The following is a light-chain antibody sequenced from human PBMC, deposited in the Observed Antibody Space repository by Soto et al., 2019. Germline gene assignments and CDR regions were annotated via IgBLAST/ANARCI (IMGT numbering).Light chain of an antibody. CDR3: SSYTSSSTWV. CDR2: EVS. V-gene: IGLV2-14*01. J-gene: IGLJ3*02. CDR1: SSDVGGYNY. Sequence: QSALTQPASVSGSPGQSITISCTGTSSDVGGYNYVSWYQQHPGKAPKLMIYEVSNRPSGVSNRFSGSKSGNTASLTISGRQAEDEADYDCSSYTSSSTWVFGGGTQLTVL.